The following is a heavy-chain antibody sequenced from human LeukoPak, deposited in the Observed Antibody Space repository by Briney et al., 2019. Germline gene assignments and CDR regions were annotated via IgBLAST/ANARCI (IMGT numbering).Heavy chain of an antibody. CDR2: IKQDGSEE. CDR3: GRDGVSAAMDY. V-gene: IGHV3-7*01. Sequence: GGSLTLSCAASGFTFSSYYMSWVRQAPATGPEWVGNIKQDGSEEYYVDFVKGRFTISRDNAKNSLYLQMNSLRAEDTAVYYCGRDGVSAAMDYWGQGTLVTVSS. D-gene: IGHD2-2*01. J-gene: IGHJ4*02. CDR1: GFTFSSYY.